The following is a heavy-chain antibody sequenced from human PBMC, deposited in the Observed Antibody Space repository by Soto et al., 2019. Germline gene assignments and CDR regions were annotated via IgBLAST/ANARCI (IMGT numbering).Heavy chain of an antibody. V-gene: IGHV5-51*01. D-gene: IGHD6-13*01. J-gene: IGHJ5*02. CDR3: ARRPGIAEAGMVGNSFDP. CDR1: GYSFTSYW. Sequence: PGESLKISCKGSGYSFTSYWIGWVRQMPGKGLEWMGIIYPGDSDTRYSPSFQGQVTISADKSISTAYLQWSSLKASDTAMYYCARRPGIAEAGMVGNSFDPWGQGTLVTSPQ. CDR2: IYPGDSDT.